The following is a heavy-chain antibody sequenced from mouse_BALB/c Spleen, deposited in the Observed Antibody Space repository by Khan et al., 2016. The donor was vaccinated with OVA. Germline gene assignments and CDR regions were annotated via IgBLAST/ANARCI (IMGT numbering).Heavy chain of an antibody. Sequence: QVELVESGPGLVAPSPTLSITCTVSGFSFSSYNIHWVRQSPGQGLEWLGMVWPRGGTDYNSTLISSMSIRKDNSKSQAFLHMHSMQTDDTAMYYRTKAYYRYYGYCTVDNWGQGTSVTVSS. V-gene: IGHV2-6-4*01. CDR2: VWPRGGT. J-gene: IGHJ4*01. D-gene: IGHD2-14*01. CDR1: GFSFSSYN. CDR3: TKAYYRYYGYCTVDN.